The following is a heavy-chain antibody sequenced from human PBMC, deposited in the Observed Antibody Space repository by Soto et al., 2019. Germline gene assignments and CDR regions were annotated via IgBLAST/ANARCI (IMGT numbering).Heavy chain of an antibody. D-gene: IGHD4-4*01. V-gene: IGHV1-18*04. J-gene: IGHJ6*02. CDR1: GFGLINYG. CDR2: IRAYNGNT. Sequence: VASVKVSCKASGFGLINYGFTWVRQAPGQGLEWMGWIRAYNGNTIYAQNLQGRLTMTRDTSTSTAYMELRSLRSDDTAVYYCARLGVTTSVYYYTMDVWGQGTTVTVSS. CDR3: ARLGVTTSVYYYTMDV.